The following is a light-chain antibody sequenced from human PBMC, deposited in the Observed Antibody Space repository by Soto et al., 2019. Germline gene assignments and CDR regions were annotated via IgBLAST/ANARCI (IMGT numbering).Light chain of an antibody. CDR3: SSYTSTSTLYG. V-gene: IGLV2-14*03. CDR1: SSEVGAYDY. J-gene: IGLJ1*01. CDR2: DVS. Sequence: QSVLTQPASVSGSPGQSITISCTGTSSEVGAYDYVSWYRQHPGKAPKLMISDVSNRPSGVSDRFSGSKSGNTASLTISGLQAEDEADYYCSSYTSTSTLYGFGTGTKVTV.